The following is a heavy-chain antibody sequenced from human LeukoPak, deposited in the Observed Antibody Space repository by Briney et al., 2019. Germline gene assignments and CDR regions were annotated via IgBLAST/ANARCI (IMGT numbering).Heavy chain of an antibody. CDR2: INHSGST. CDR3: ARSDRSRGHNPSLDY. J-gene: IGHJ4*02. D-gene: IGHD6-19*01. V-gene: IGHV4-34*01. Sequence: SETLSLTCAVYGGSFSGYYWSWIRQPPGKGLEWIGEINHSGSTNYNPSLKSRVTISVDTSKNQFSLKLSSVTAADTAVYYCARSDRSRGHNPSLDYWGQGTLVTVSS. CDR1: GGSFSGYY.